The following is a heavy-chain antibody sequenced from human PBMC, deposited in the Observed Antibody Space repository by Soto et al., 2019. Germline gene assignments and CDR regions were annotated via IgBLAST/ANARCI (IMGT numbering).Heavy chain of an antibody. CDR1: GFTFRSYV. D-gene: IGHD3-16*01. J-gene: IGHJ4*02. CDR3: ARRRTTGGLDV. V-gene: IGHV3-33*05. Sequence: QVQLVESGGGVVQPGTSLRLSCVGSGFTFRSYVIHWVRQAPGKGLEWVALTSYDGSNNFYGDSVKGRFTISRDNSRNTVELQMHSLRPEDTAVYYCARRRTTGGLDVWGQGTLVSVSS. CDR2: TSYDGSNN.